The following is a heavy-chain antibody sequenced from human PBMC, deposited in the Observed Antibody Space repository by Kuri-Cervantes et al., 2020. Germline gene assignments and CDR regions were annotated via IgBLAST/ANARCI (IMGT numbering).Heavy chain of an antibody. D-gene: IGHD3-22*01. CDR2: INPNSGGT. Sequence: ASVKVSCKASGYTFTGYYIHWVRQAPGQGLEWMGWINPNSGGTNYAQKFQGRVTMTRDTSISTAYMELSRLRSDDTAVYYCAIDLFRDYYDSSGYPPFSDPWGQGTLVTVSS. J-gene: IGHJ5*02. CDR1: GYTFTGYY. CDR3: AIDLFRDYYDSSGYPPFSDP. V-gene: IGHV1-2*02.